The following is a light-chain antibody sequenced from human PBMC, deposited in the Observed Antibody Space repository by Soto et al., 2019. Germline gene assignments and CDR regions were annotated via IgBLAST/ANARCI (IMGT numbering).Light chain of an antibody. J-gene: IGLJ2*01. Sequence: QSVLTQPPSAPGTSGQRVTISCSGTSSNIGSNPVSWYKQLPGTAPTLVMYSNTRRPSGVPDRFSASKSGTSVSLVISGLQSQDEADYYCAAWDDSLNGMVFGGGTKLTVL. CDR2: SNT. CDR3: AAWDDSLNGMV. CDR1: SSNIGSNP. V-gene: IGLV1-44*01.